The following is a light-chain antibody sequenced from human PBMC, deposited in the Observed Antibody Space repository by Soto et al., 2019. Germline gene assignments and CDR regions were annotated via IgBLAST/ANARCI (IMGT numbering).Light chain of an antibody. CDR1: SSDVGGYNY. CDR3: SSYTRSSTHV. V-gene: IGLV2-14*01. Sequence: QSVLTQPASVSGSPGQSITISCTGTSSDVGGYNYVSWYQQHPGKAPKLMIYDVSNRPSGVSNRFSGSKSGNTASLTISGPQAEDEADYYCSSYTRSSTHVFGTGTKVTVL. J-gene: IGLJ1*01. CDR2: DVS.